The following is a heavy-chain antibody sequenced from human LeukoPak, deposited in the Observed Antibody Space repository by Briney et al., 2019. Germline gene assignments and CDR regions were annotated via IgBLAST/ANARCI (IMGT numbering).Heavy chain of an antibody. Sequence: GGSLRLSCAASGFTFSSYAMSWVRQAPGKGLEWVSTISGSGGSTYYADSVKGRFTISRDNSKNTLYLRMNSLRAEDTAIYYCAKGHSSSWYVVYFDYWGQGTLVTVSS. CDR1: GFTFSSYA. D-gene: IGHD6-13*01. J-gene: IGHJ4*02. CDR2: ISGSGGST. V-gene: IGHV3-23*01. CDR3: AKGHSSSWYVVYFDY.